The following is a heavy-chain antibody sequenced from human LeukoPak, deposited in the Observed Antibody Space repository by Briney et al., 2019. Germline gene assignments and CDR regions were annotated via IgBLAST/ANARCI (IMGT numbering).Heavy chain of an antibody. D-gene: IGHD5-12*01. Sequence: ASVKVSCKASGYTFTAYYIHWVREAPGHRREWRGWINPNSGGAKYAQKFQGRVTMTPDTSTSTAYMEMSRLTCDDTAVYYCARDAHNGYGFHYWFDSWGQGALVTVSS. CDR2: INPNSGGA. J-gene: IGHJ5*01. V-gene: IGHV1-2*02. CDR3: ARDAHNGYGFHYWFDS. CDR1: GYTFTAYY.